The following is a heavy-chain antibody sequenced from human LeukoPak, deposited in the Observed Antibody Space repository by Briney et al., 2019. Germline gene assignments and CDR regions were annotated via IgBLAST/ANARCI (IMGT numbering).Heavy chain of an antibody. V-gene: IGHV1-18*01. CDR3: ARGNIVVVVAAYFDY. Sequence: GASVKVSCKASGYTFTSYGISWVRQAPGQGLEWMGWISAYNGNTNYAQKLQGRVTMTTDTSTSTAYMELRSLRSDDTAVYYCARGNIVVVVAAYFDYWGQGTLVTVSS. CDR2: ISAYNGNT. CDR1: GYTFTSYG. D-gene: IGHD2-15*01. J-gene: IGHJ4*02.